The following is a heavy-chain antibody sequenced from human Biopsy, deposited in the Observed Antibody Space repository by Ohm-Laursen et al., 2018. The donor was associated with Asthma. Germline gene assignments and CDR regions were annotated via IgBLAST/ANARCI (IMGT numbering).Heavy chain of an antibody. CDR2: IYSGGTS. V-gene: IGHV3-53*01. CDR3: ARGDSSNWSHYYFDY. J-gene: IGHJ4*02. CDR1: GFSFSRYG. Sequence: SLRLSCTASGFSFSRYGMFWVRQAPGKGLEWVSVIYSGGTSHTADSVRGRFTISRDYSKNTLYLQMHSLRAEDTAVYYCARGDSSNWSHYYFDYWGQGTLVTVSS. D-gene: IGHD3-22*01.